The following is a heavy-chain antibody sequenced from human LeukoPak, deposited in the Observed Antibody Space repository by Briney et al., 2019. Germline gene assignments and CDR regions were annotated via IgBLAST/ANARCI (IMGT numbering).Heavy chain of an antibody. Sequence: PSETLSLTCTVSGGSISSGGYYWSWIRQPPGKGLEWIGYIYHSGSTYYNPSLKSRVTISVDRSKNQFSLKLSSVTAADTAVYYCAREFMSSSSGFDYWGQGTLVTVSS. CDR1: GGSISSGGYY. V-gene: IGHV4-30-2*01. D-gene: IGHD6-6*01. J-gene: IGHJ4*02. CDR3: AREFMSSSSGFDY. CDR2: IYHSGST.